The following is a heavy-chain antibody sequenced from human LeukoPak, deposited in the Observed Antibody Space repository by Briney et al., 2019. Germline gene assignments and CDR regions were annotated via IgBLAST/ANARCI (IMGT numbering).Heavy chain of an antibody. CDR3: AKEGRDGFNYDY. Sequence: PGGSLRLSCAASGFIFSSYSMSWVRQAPGKGLEWVPAIGGSGGNTYYADSVKGRFTISRDNSKNTLYLQMNSLRAEDTAVYYCAKEGRDGFNYDYWGQGTLVTVSS. V-gene: IGHV3-23*01. CDR1: GFIFSSYS. J-gene: IGHJ4*02. CDR2: IGGSGGNT. D-gene: IGHD5-24*01.